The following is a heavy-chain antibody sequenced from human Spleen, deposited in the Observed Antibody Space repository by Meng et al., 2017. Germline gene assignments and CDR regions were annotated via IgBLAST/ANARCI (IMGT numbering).Heavy chain of an antibody. V-gene: IGHV4-34*01. J-gene: IGHJ4*02. Sequence: QVQRPPWGGALLKASATLSLPCAVSGGAFLGYSWSCIRQPPGKGLEWIGEINHSGSTNYNPSFKSRVTISVDTSKNQFSLKLSSVTAADTAVYYCARGLSGSYYGTFDYWGQGTLVTVSS. CDR3: ARGLSGSYYGTFDY. D-gene: IGHD1-26*01. CDR2: INHSGST. CDR1: GGAFLGYS.